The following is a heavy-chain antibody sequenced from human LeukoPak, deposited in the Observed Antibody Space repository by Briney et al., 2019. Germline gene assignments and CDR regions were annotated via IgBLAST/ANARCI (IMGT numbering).Heavy chain of an antibody. CDR3: ARKGGPATYFDY. V-gene: IGHV3-74*03. CDR1: GFTFSSHW. Sequence: GGSLRLSCAASGFTFSSHWMHWVRQAPGKGLVWVSRINPDGSSTTYGDSVKGRFTISRDNAKNSLYLQMNSLRAEDTALYYCARKGGPATYFDYWGQGTLVTVSS. D-gene: IGHD2-2*01. J-gene: IGHJ4*02. CDR2: INPDGSST.